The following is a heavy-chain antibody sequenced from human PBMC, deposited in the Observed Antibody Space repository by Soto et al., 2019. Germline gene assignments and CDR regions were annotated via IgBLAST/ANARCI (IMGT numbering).Heavy chain of an antibody. CDR3: ARGLGYSSSWYDWFDP. CDR1: GFTFSSYA. V-gene: IGHV3-30-3*01. CDR2: ISYDGSNK. Sequence: GGSLRLSCAASGFTFSSYAMHWVRQAPGKGLEWVAVISYDGSNKYYADSVKGRFTISRDNSKNTLYLQMNSLRAEDTAVYYCARGLGYSSSWYDWFDPWGQGILVTVSS. J-gene: IGHJ5*02. D-gene: IGHD6-13*01.